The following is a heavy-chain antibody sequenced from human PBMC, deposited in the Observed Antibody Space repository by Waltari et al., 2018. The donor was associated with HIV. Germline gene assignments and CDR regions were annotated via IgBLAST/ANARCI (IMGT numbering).Heavy chain of an antibody. J-gene: IGHJ4*02. CDR2: ITSGSDTI. CDR3: ARSGSGYGSSWSLDY. D-gene: IGHD6-13*01. Sequence: EVQLVESGGGLVQPGGSLRLSCAASGFSFSSYSMNWVRQPPGKGLIWVAYITSGSDTIYYADSVKGRFTVSRDNAKNSLYLQMNSLRDGDTAVYYCARSGSGYGSSWSLDYWGQGSLVTVSS. CDR1: GFSFSSYS. V-gene: IGHV3-48*02.